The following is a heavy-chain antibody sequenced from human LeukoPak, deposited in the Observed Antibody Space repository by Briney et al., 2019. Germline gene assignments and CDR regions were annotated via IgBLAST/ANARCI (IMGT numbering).Heavy chain of an antibody. CDR2: ISSDANYI. V-gene: IGHV3-21*01. CDR1: GFTFSRYS. Sequence: GGSLRLSCAASGFTFSRYSMNWVRQAPGKGLEWVSLISSDANYIYYADSVKGRFTISRDNAKNSLYLQMNSLRAEDTAVYYCASLEYAAMGFDPWGQGTLVTVSS. D-gene: IGHD5-18*01. J-gene: IGHJ5*02. CDR3: ASLEYAAMGFDP.